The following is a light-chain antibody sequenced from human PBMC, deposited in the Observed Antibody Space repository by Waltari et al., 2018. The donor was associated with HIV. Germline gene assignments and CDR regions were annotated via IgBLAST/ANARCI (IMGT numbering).Light chain of an antibody. V-gene: IGKV3-15*01. CDR2: GAS. CDR1: KSIRNN. CDR3: KQHDEWPRT. J-gene: IGKJ1*01. Sequence: EIVLTQSPAILSVSPGERSTFSCRVLKSIRNNLVWYQKKPGQAPRLLIYGASSTASEIPDRFSGRGFGTEFTLNINNLEAEDYAVYYCKQHDEWPRTFGQGTKVEIK.